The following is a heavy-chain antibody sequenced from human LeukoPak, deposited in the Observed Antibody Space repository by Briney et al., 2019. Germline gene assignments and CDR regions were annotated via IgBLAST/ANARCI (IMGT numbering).Heavy chain of an antibody. CDR2: IYPGDSDT. Sequence: GESLKISCKASGYSFTNHWIGWVRQMPGKGLEWMGIIYPGDSDTKYSPSLQGQVTISADKSITTAYLQWRSLKTSDTAMYYCALTGYGDFSLEYWGQGTLVTVSS. J-gene: IGHJ4*02. V-gene: IGHV5-51*01. CDR3: ALTGYGDFSLEY. D-gene: IGHD4-17*01. CDR1: GYSFTNHW.